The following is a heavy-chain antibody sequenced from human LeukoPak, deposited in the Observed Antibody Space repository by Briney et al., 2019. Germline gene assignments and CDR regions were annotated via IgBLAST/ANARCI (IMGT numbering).Heavy chain of an antibody. D-gene: IGHD5-18*01. V-gene: IGHV3-15*04. CDR3: ARELGYSYSPAFDI. Sequence: PGGSLRLSCAASGFTFSNAWMSWVRQAPGKGLEWVGLIETKTDGGTTDYAAPVKGRFTISRDDSKNTLFLQMNSLRAEDTAVYYCARELGYSYSPAFDIWGQGTMVTVS. CDR1: GFTFSNAW. J-gene: IGHJ3*02. CDR2: IETKTDGGTT.